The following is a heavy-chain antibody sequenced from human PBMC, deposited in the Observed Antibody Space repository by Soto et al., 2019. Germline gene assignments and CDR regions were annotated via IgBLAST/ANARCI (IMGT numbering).Heavy chain of an antibody. CDR2: INHSGST. V-gene: IGHV4-34*01. D-gene: IGHD3-10*01. J-gene: IGHJ6*02. Sequence: SETLSLTCAVYGGSFSGYYWSWSRQPPGKGLEWIGQINHSGSTNYNPSLKSRVTISVDTSKNQFSLKLSSVTAADTAVYYCASRSGSYYRYYYYGMDVWGQGTTVTVSS. CDR1: GGSFSGYY. CDR3: ASRSGSYYRYYYYGMDV.